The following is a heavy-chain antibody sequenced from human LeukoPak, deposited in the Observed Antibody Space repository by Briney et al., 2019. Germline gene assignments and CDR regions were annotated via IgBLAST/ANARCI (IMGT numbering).Heavy chain of an antibody. J-gene: IGHJ4*02. CDR1: GFTFDDYG. CDR3: AREGYCSRTSCYTPYYFDY. Sequence: GGSLRLSCAASGFTFDDYGMSWVRQAPGKGLEWVSGINWNGGSTGYADSVKGRFTISRDNAKNSLSLQMNSLRAEATAMYYCAREGYCSRTSCYTPYYFDYWGQGTLVTVSS. V-gene: IGHV3-20*04. D-gene: IGHD2-2*02. CDR2: INWNGGST.